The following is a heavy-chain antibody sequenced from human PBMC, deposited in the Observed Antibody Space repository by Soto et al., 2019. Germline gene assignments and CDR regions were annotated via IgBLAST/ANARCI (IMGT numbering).Heavy chain of an antibody. CDR2: IKPDGSET. CDR3: ASGIDP. Sequence: EAQLVESGGDLVQPGGSLRLLCAASGFMFSDSWMNWVRQAPGKGLEWVANIKPDGSETAYVDSVKGRFTISRDNAKKFLYLQMNSLRVDDTAVYYCASGIDPWGQGTLVTVSS. CDR1: GFMFSDSW. J-gene: IGHJ5*02. V-gene: IGHV3-7*05.